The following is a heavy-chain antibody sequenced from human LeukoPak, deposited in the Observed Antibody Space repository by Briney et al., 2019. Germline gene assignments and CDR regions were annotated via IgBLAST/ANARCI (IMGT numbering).Heavy chain of an antibody. CDR1: GGSFSGYY. D-gene: IGHD3-3*01. V-gene: IGHV4-34*01. Sequence: SETLSLTCAVYGGSFSGYYWSWIRQPPGKGLEWIGEINHSGSTYYNPSLKSRVTISVDTSKNQFSLKLSSVTAADTAVYYCASYSTSYDFWSGYYYYYYYYMDVWGKGTTVTVSS. CDR3: ASYSTSYDFWSGYYYYYYYYMDV. J-gene: IGHJ6*03. CDR2: INHSGST.